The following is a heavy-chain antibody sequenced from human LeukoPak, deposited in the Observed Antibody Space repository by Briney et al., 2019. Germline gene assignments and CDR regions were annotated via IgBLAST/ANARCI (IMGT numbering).Heavy chain of an antibody. CDR2: IKQDGSEK. Sequence: PGGSLRLSCAASGFTFSSYWMSWVRQAPGKGLEWVANIKQDGSEKYYVDSVKGRFTISRDNPKNSLYLQMNSLRAEDTAVYYCATPLDYFDGSGCHQGGDWGQGTLVTVFS. J-gene: IGHJ4*02. CDR3: ATPLDYFDGSGCHQGGD. D-gene: IGHD3-22*01. V-gene: IGHV3-7*03. CDR1: GFTFSSYW.